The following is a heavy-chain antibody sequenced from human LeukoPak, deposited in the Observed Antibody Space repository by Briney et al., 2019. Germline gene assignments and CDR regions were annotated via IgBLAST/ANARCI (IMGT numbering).Heavy chain of an antibody. Sequence: SETLSLTCTVSGYSISSGYYWGWIRQPPGKGLEWIGSIYHSGTTYCDPSLKSRVTISVDTSKNQFSLKLCSVTAADTAVYYCARGYSGYDYDWFDPWGQGTLVTVSS. CDR2: IYHSGTT. CDR1: GYSISSGYY. D-gene: IGHD5-12*01. CDR3: ARGYSGYDYDWFDP. V-gene: IGHV4-38-2*02. J-gene: IGHJ5*02.